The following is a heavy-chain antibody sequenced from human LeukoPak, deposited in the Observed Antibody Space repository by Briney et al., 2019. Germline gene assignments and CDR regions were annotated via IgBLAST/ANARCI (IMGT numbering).Heavy chain of an antibody. D-gene: IGHD2-8*01. Sequence: ASVKVSFKVSGYTLTELSMHWVRQAPGKGLEWMGGFDPENGEAIYAQKFQGRVTMTEDTSTDTVYMELNSLKSEDTAVYYCAAGGVYDLLDHWGQGTLVTVSS. J-gene: IGHJ4*02. CDR1: GYTLTELS. V-gene: IGHV1-24*01. CDR2: FDPENGEA. CDR3: AAGGVYDLLDH.